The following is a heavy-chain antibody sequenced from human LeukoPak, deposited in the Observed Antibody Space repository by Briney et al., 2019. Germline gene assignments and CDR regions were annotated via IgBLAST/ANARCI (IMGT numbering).Heavy chain of an antibody. J-gene: IGHJ4*02. CDR2: INPNSGGT. D-gene: IGHD6-6*01. CDR3: ARLPPPGIAALYYFDY. V-gene: IGHV1-2*06. Sequence: ASVKVSCKASGYTFTGYYMHWVRQAPGQGLEWMGRINPNSGGTNYAQKLQGRVTMTTDASTSTAYMELRSLRSDDTAVYYCARLPPPGIAALYYFDYWGQGTLVTVSS. CDR1: GYTFTGYY.